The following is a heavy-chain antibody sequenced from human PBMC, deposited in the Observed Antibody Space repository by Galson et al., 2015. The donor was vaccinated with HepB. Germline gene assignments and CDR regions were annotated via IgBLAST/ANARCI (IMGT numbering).Heavy chain of an antibody. D-gene: IGHD3-9*01. J-gene: IGHJ4*02. CDR3: ASWDTGVSDLTPDH. Sequence: SLRLSCAASGFTFSSYSMNWVRQAPGKGLEWVSSISSSSSYIYYADSVKGRFTISRDNAKNSLYLQMNSLRAEDTAVYYCASWDTGVSDLTPDHWGQGTLVTVSS. CDR1: GFTFSSYS. V-gene: IGHV3-21*01. CDR2: ISSSSSYI.